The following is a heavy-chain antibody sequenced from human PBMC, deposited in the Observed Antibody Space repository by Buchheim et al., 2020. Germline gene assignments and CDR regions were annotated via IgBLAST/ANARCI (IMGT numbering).Heavy chain of an antibody. D-gene: IGHD3-16*01. Sequence: EVQLLESGGGLVQPGGSLRLSCAASGFTFSTYTMSWVRQTPGKGLEWVSGISGSGGSTYYADSVKGRFTISSDNSKNTLYLQMNSLRVEDTAVYYCAKDGFWGSGWSYPDYWGQGTL. CDR3: AKDGFWGSGWSYPDY. V-gene: IGHV3-23*01. J-gene: IGHJ4*02. CDR2: ISGSGGST. CDR1: GFTFSTYT.